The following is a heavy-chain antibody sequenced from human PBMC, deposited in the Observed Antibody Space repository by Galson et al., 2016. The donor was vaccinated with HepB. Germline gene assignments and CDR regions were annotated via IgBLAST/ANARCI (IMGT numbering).Heavy chain of an antibody. CDR2: ISSSGTYR. CDR1: GFTFSTYS. J-gene: IGHJ4*02. D-gene: IGHD3-3*01. V-gene: IGHV3-21*04. Sequence: SLRLSCAASGFTFSTYSMNWVRQPPGKGLEWVSSISSSGTYRYYADSLKGRFTISRDNAKNSLYLQMNSLRAEDTAVYYCARSYYDFWSGLGHWGQGTLVTVSS. CDR3: ARSYYDFWSGLGH.